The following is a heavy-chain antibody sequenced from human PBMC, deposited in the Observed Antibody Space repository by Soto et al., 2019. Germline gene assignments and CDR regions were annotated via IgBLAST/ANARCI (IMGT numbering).Heavy chain of an antibody. CDR3: ARSGGPAAAIDY. V-gene: IGHV3-30-3*01. CDR1: GFTFSSYA. Sequence: GGSLRLSCAASGFTFSSYAMHWVRQAPGKGLEWVAVISYDGSNKYYADSVKGRFTISRDNSKNTLYLQMNSLRAEDTAVYYCARSGGPAAAIDYWGQGTLVTVSS. D-gene: IGHD2-2*01. CDR2: ISYDGSNK. J-gene: IGHJ4*02.